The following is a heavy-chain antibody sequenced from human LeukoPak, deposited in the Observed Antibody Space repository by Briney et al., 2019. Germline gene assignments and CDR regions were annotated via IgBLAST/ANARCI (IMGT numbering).Heavy chain of an antibody. CDR2: ISAHNGNT. V-gene: IGHV1-18*01. J-gene: IGHJ6*02. Sequence: ASVKVSWKAIGYTFSRYGISWVRQAPGQGLEWMGWISAHNGNTKYEEKLQGRVTMTTDTSTSTAYMEMRSLRFDDTAVYYCARDALVDLEWSTDYQYYGMDVWGQGTRVTVAS. CDR3: ARDALVDLEWSTDYQYYGMDV. CDR1: GYTFSRYG. D-gene: IGHD3-3*01.